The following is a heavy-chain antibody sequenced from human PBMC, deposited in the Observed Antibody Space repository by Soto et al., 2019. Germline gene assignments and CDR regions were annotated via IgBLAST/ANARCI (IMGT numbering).Heavy chain of an antibody. J-gene: IGHJ4*02. CDR3: AKAPTASSPFDY. D-gene: IGHD1-26*01. V-gene: IGHV1-69*02. CDR1: GGIFTIYT. Sequence: QVQLVQSGAEMKRPGSSLKVSCETSGGIFTIYTFHWVRQAPGQGLEWMGWIIPVLDIENYAHKLQGRITITADKSTSTAYLELTSLKFEDTAIYFCAKAPTASSPFDYWGQGTLDTVSS. CDR2: IIPVLDIE.